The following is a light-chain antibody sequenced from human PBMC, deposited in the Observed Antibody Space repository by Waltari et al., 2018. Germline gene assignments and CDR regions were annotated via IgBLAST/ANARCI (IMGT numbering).Light chain of an antibody. Sequence: SYVLTQPPSVSVAPGKTARITCGGNNIGSKSVHWYQQKPGQAPVLVSYNDSDRPSGIPERFSGSNSGNTATRTISRVEAGDEADYYCQVWDSSSDHPVFGGGTKLTVL. J-gene: IGLJ3*02. V-gene: IGLV3-21*04. CDR1: NIGSKS. CDR3: QVWDSSSDHPV. CDR2: NDS.